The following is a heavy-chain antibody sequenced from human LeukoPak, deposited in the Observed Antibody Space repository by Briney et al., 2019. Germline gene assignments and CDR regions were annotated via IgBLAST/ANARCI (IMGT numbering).Heavy chain of an antibody. Sequence: SETLSLTCTVSGGSISSYYWSWIRQPPGKGLEWIGYIYYSGSTNYDPSLKSRVTISVDTSKNQFSLKLSSVTAADTAVYYCARVGSSTNGEIDYWGQGTLVTVSS. CDR3: ARVGSSTNGEIDY. D-gene: IGHD2-2*01. V-gene: IGHV4-59*01. CDR2: IYYSGST. J-gene: IGHJ4*02. CDR1: GGSISSYY.